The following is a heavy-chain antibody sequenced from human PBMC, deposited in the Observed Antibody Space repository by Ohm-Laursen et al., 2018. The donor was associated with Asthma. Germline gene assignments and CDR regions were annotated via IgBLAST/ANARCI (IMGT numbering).Heavy chain of an antibody. CDR3: ARAPYSSSFKAYYYYYGMDV. D-gene: IGHD6-6*01. CDR1: GFTFSSYA. V-gene: IGHV3-30-3*01. Sequence: RSLRLSCAASGFTFSSYAMHWVRQAPGKGLEWVAVISYDGSNKYYADSVKGRFTISRDNSKNTLYLQMNSLRAEDTAVYYCARAPYSSSFKAYYYYYGMDVWGQGTTVTVSS. J-gene: IGHJ6*02. CDR2: ISYDGSNK.